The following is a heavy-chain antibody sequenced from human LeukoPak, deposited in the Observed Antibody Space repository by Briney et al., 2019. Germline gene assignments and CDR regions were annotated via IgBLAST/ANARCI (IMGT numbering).Heavy chain of an antibody. CDR3: ARDRGLWSTRTWFDP. CDR1: GGSFSGYY. Sequence: SETLSLTCAVYGGSFSGYYWSWIRQPPGEGVEWIGEINHSGSTNYNPPLKSRVTISVDTSKNQFSLKLSSVTAADTAVYYCARDRGLWSTRTWFDPWGQGTLVTVSS. CDR2: INHSGST. V-gene: IGHV4-34*01. D-gene: IGHD5-18*01. J-gene: IGHJ5*02.